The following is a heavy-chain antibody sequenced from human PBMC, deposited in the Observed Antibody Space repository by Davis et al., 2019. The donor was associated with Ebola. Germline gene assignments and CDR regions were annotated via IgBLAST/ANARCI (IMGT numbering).Heavy chain of an antibody. J-gene: IGHJ5*02. CDR3: ARDRGFNWFDP. V-gene: IGHV3-11*06. CDR1: GFTFSDYY. CDR2: ISSSSSYI. Sequence: GESLKISCAASGFTFSDYYMSWIRQAPGKGLEWVSYISSSSSYIYYADSVKGRFTISRDNAKNSLYLQMNSLRAEDTAVYYCARDRGFNWFDPWGQGTLVTVSS.